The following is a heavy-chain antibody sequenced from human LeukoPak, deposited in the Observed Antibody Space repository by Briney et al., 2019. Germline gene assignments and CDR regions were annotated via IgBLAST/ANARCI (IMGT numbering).Heavy chain of an antibody. D-gene: IGHD3-16*02. V-gene: IGHV1-69*13. CDR2: IIPIFGTA. J-gene: IGHJ4*02. CDR3: ARGGDDYVWGSYRLDY. CDR1: GGTFSSYA. Sequence: SVMVSCKASGGTFSSYAISWVRQAPGQGLEWMGGIIPIFGTANYAQKFQGRVTITADESTSTAYMELSSLRSEDTAVYYCARGGDDYVWGSYRLDYWGQGTLVTVSS.